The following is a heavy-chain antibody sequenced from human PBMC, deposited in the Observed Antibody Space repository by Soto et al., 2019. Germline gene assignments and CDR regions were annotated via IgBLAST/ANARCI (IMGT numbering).Heavy chain of an antibody. CDR2: ITWNAGDI. V-gene: IGHV3-43*01. CDR3: ATDSAHPGICWNFDL. J-gene: IGHJ2*01. Sequence: GRSLRLSCAASGFTFDDYTMHWVGQVPGKGLEWVSFITWNAGDIRYAHSVKGRFSISRDNGKNALYLQMHSLRREDSGLYYCATDSAHPGICWNFDLWGRGTPVTVSS. CDR1: GFTFDDYT.